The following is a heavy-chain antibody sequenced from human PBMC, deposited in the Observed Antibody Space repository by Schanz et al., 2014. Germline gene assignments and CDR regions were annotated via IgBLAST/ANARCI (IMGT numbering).Heavy chain of an antibody. Sequence: VQLVESGGGVVQPRRSLRLSCAASRFTFSSYWMSWVRQAPGRGLEWVANINQDGSENYYVDSVKGRFTISRDDAKNSHYLQMNSLRVEDTAVFYCVKIGYTHWSLDDWGQGILVTVSS. CDR2: INQDGSEN. CDR1: RFTFSSYW. D-gene: IGHD6-13*01. CDR3: VKIGYTHWSLDD. J-gene: IGHJ4*02. V-gene: IGHV3-7*01.